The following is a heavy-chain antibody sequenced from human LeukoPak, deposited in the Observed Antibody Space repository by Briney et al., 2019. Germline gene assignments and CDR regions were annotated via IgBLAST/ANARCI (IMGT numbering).Heavy chain of an antibody. CDR2: IWYDGSNK. CDR3: AKGEYYDSSGYPPDY. J-gene: IGHJ4*02. D-gene: IGHD3-22*01. CDR1: GLDFSSYG. V-gene: IGHV3-33*06. Sequence: PGGSLRLPCAVSGLDFSSYGMHWVRQAPGKGLEWVAVIWYDGSNKYYADSVKGRFTISRDNSKNTLYLQMNSLRAEDTAVYYCAKGEYYDSSGYPPDYWGQGTLVTVSS.